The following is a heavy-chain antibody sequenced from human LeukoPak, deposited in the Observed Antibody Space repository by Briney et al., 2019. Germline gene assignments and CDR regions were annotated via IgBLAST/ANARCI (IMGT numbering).Heavy chain of an antibody. Sequence: GGSLRLSCSASGFTFSSYAMHWVRQAPGKGLEYVSAISSNGGSTYYADSVKGRFTISRDNSKNTLYLQMYSLRAEDTAVYYCARDTAMAIYYYYYYGMDVWGQGTTVTVSS. J-gene: IGHJ6*02. CDR2: ISSNGGST. CDR3: ARDTAMAIYYYYYYGMDV. D-gene: IGHD5-18*01. V-gene: IGHV3-64*04. CDR1: GFTFSSYA.